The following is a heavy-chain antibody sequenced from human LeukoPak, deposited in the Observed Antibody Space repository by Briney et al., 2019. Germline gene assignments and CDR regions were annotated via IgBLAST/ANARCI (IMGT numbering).Heavy chain of an antibody. Sequence: PSQTLSLTCTVSGVSISSGNYYWSWIRQPAGQGLEWIGRIWADGAPTYRPSLKSRVSISIDVSKNQFSLRLTSVTAADTAVYYCARGRDSRGYQFMGFDSWGQGTLVTVSS. CDR3: ARGRDSRGYQFMGFDS. J-gene: IGHJ4*02. D-gene: IGHD3-22*01. CDR1: GVSISSGNYY. CDR2: IWADGAP. V-gene: IGHV4-61*02.